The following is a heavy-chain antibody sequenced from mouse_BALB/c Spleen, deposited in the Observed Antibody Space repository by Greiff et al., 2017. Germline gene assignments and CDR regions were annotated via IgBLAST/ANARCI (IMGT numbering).Heavy chain of an antibody. Sequence: DVHLVESGPGLVKPSQSLSLTCTVTGYSITSDYAWNWIRQFPGNKLEWMGYISYSGSTSYNPSLKSRISITRDTSKNQFFLQLNSVTTEDTATYYCARGAYYYGSSPYYYAMDYWGQGTSVTVSS. D-gene: IGHD1-1*01. CDR3: ARGAYYYGSSPYYYAMDY. CDR2: ISYSGST. J-gene: IGHJ4*01. V-gene: IGHV3-2*02. CDR1: GYSITSDYA.